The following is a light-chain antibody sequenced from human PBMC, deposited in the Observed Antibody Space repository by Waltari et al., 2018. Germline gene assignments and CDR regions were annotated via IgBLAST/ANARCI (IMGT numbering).Light chain of an antibody. Sequence: DIQMTQSPSSLSASVGDRVTITCHASQYISNYLSWYHNKPGEAPKLLISDASDLEPGVPSRFSGSGSGTDFTLTIVSLQPEDTATYYCQQYDRLPLTFGGGTNVEVK. CDR3: QQYDRLPLT. CDR2: DAS. CDR1: QYISNY. V-gene: IGKV1-33*01. J-gene: IGKJ4*01.